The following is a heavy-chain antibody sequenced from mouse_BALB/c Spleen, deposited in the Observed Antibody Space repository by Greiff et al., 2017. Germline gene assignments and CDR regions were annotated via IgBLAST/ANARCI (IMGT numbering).Heavy chain of an antibody. CDR1: GFTFSSYV. J-gene: IGHJ1*01. Sequence: EVKLMESGGGLVQPGGSLKLSCAASGFTFSSYVMSWVRQTPDKRLELVATINSNGGSTYYPDSVKGRFTISRDNAKNTLYLQMSSLKSEDTAMYYCARVHYGNWYFDVWGAGTTVTVSS. V-gene: IGHV5-6-3*01. D-gene: IGHD1-2*01. CDR3: ARVHYGNWYFDV. CDR2: INSNGGST.